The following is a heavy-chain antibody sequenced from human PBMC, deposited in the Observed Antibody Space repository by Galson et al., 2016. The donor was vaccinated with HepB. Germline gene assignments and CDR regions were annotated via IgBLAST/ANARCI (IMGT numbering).Heavy chain of an antibody. Sequence: SLRLSCAASGFTLYNYAMDWVRQAPGGGLEWVAAIGGNGSPTYYDDSVRGRFSISRDNSKNTLYLQRNSLRAEDTALYYCARGGGHGFFDYWGQGTQVTVSS. CDR3: ARGGGHGFFDY. CDR1: GFTLYNYA. D-gene: IGHD3-10*01. J-gene: IGHJ4*02. V-gene: IGHV3-23*01. CDR2: IGGNGSPT.